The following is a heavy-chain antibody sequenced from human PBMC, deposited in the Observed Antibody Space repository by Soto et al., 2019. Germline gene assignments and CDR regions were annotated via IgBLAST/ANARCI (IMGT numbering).Heavy chain of an antibody. Sequence: GGSLRLSCAASGFTFSSYAMSWVRQAPGKGLEWVSAISGSGGSTYYADSVKGRFTISRDNSKNTLYLQMNSLRAEDTAVYYCAKGIYSSGWPGAKYYFDYWGQGTLVTVSS. CDR2: ISGSGGST. D-gene: IGHD6-19*01. CDR1: GFTFSSYA. V-gene: IGHV3-23*01. CDR3: AKGIYSSGWPGAKYYFDY. J-gene: IGHJ4*02.